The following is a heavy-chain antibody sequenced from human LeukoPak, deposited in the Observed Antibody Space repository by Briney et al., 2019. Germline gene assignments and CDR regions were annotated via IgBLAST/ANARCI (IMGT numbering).Heavy chain of an antibody. V-gene: IGHV3-74*01. CDR2: IINDGSST. Sequence: TGGSLRLSCAASGFNFKNYWMQWVRQAPGKGLEWVSRIINDGSSTTYADSVKGRFTISRDNSKNTLYLQMNRLRAEDTAVYYCAKVLVYDRSGDVAFDIWGQGTMVTVSS. CDR3: AKVLVYDRSGDVAFDI. CDR1: GFNFKNYW. D-gene: IGHD3-22*01. J-gene: IGHJ3*02.